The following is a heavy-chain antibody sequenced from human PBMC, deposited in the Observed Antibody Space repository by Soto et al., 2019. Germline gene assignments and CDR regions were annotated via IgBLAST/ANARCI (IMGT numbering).Heavy chain of an antibody. V-gene: IGHV4-34*01. CDR3: ARGAVVVPAASWNYYYGMDV. CDR1: GGSFSGYY. Sequence: SETLSLTCAVYGGSFSGYYWSWIRQPPGKGLEWIGEINHSGSTNYNPSLKSRVTISVDTSKNQFSLKLSSVTAADTAVYYCARGAVVVPAASWNYYYGMDVWGQGTTVTVSS. J-gene: IGHJ6*02. CDR2: INHSGST. D-gene: IGHD2-2*01.